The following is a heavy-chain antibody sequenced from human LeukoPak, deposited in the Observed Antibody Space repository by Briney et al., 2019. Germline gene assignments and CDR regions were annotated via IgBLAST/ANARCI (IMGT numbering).Heavy chain of an antibody. CDR1: GFTFSSYS. CDR3: ARSDPSSIAAAGAAPL. Sequence: GGSLRLSCGASGFTFSSYSMNWVRQAPGKGLEWVSSISSSSSYTYYADSVKGRFTISRDNAKNSLYLQMNSLRAEDTAVYYCARSDPSSIAAAGAAPLWGQGTLVTVSS. D-gene: IGHD6-13*01. J-gene: IGHJ4*02. V-gene: IGHV3-21*01. CDR2: ISSSSSYT.